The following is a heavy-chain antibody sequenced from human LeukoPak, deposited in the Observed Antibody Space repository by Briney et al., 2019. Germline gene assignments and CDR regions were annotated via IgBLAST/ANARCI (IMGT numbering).Heavy chain of an antibody. J-gene: IGHJ4*02. CDR1: GFTFSNAW. Sequence: GGSLRLSCAASGFTFSNAWMNWVRQAPGKGLEWVGRIKSETDGGTTDYAAPVKGRFTISGDDSKNTLYLQMNSLKTEDTAVYYCITYYPSSGHEGSYWGQGTLVTVSS. V-gene: IGHV3-15*01. CDR2: IKSETDGGTT. CDR3: ITYYPSSGHEGSY. D-gene: IGHD5-12*01.